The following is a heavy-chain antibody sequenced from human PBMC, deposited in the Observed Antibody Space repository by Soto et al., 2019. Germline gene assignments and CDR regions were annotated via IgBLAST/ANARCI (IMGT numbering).Heavy chain of an antibody. Sequence: GGSLRLSCAASGFTFSNAWMNWVRQAPGKGLEWVGRIKSKTDGGTTDYAAPVKGRFTISRDDSKNTLYLQMNSLKTEDTAVYYCTTALAAAAVRYYYYGMDVWGQGTTVTVSS. V-gene: IGHV3-15*07. CDR1: GFTFSNAW. CDR3: TTALAAAAVRYYYYGMDV. D-gene: IGHD6-13*01. J-gene: IGHJ6*02. CDR2: IKSKTDGGTT.